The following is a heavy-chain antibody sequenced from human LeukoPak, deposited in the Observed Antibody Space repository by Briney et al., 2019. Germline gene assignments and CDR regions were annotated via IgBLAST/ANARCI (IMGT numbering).Heavy chain of an antibody. CDR3: TTTAGYSYGQY. CDR2: LYIGGNT. J-gene: IGHJ4*02. D-gene: IGHD5-18*01. CDR1: GFIVSNNY. Sequence: LTGGSLRLSCAASGFIVSNNYMNWVRQAPGKGLEWVSALYIGGNTYYADSVRGRFTISRDNSKNTLYLQMNSLRAEDTAIYYCTTTAGYSYGQYWGQGTLVTVSS. V-gene: IGHV3-53*01.